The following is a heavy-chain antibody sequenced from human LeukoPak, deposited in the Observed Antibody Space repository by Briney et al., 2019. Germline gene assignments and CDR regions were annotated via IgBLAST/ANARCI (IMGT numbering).Heavy chain of an antibody. J-gene: IGHJ6*02. CDR3: ARDRDVPAIGMDV. CDR1: GFTFSSYT. Sequence: GGSLRLSCAASGFTFSSYTTNWVRQAPGKGLEWVSSISSSSSYMYYADSVKGRFTISRDNAKNSLYLQMNSLRAEDTAVYYCARDRDVPAIGMDVWGQGTTVTVSS. V-gene: IGHV3-21*06. CDR2: ISSSSSYM.